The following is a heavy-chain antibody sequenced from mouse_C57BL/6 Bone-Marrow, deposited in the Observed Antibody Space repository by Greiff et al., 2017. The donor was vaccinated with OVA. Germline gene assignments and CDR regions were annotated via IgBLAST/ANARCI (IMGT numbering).Heavy chain of an antibody. V-gene: IGHV1-81*01. J-gene: IGHJ1*03. D-gene: IGHD6-5*01. Sequence: QVQLQQSGAELARPGASVKLSCKASGYTFTSYGISWVKQRTGQGLEWIGEIYPRSGNTYYNEKFKGKATLTADKSSSTAYMELRSLTSEDSAVYFCARWPIDYWYFDVWGTGTTVTVSS. CDR2: IYPRSGNT. CDR1: GYTFTSYG. CDR3: ARWPIDYWYFDV.